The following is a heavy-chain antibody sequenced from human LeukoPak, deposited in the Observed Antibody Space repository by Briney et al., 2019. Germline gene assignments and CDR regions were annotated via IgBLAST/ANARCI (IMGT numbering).Heavy chain of an antibody. CDR3: ARHDDYSRAFDI. CDR2: IYHSGST. J-gene: IGHJ3*02. D-gene: IGHD4-11*01. V-gene: IGHV4-30-2*01. Sequence: SQTLSLTCTVSGGSISSGGYYWSWIRQPPGKGLEWIGYIYHSGSTYYNPSLKSRVTISVDRSKNQFSLKLSSVTAADTAVYYCARHDDYSRAFDIWGQGTMVTVSS. CDR1: GGSISSGGYY.